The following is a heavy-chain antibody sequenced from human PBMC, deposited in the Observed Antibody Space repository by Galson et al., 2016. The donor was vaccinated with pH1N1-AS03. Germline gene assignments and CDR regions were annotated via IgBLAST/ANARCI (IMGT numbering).Heavy chain of an antibody. CDR3: ARPAHDFGRPYHMDV. J-gene: IGHJ6*02. V-gene: IGHV3-33*01. CDR2: IWYDGSKE. CDR1: GFTFRSFG. Sequence: SLRLSCAASGFTFRSFGMHWVRQAPGKGLKWVAVIWYDGSKEEYADSVKGRFTISRDNSKNTLFLQMKSLGVEDTAVYSCARPAHDFGRPYHMDVWGQGTTVTVSS. D-gene: IGHD3/OR15-3a*01.